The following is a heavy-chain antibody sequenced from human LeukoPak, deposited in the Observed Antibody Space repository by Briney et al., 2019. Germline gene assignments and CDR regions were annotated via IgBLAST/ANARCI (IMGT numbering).Heavy chain of an antibody. V-gene: IGHV3-21*01. J-gene: IGHJ5*02. CDR3: ARDGSRGGWFDP. D-gene: IGHD3-16*01. CDR1: GFTFSSYS. CDR2: ISSSSYI. Sequence: GGSLRLSCAASGFTFSSYSMNWVRQAPGKGLEWVSSISSSSYIYYADSVKGRFTISRDNAKNSLYLQMNSLRAEDTAVYYCARDGSRGGWFDPWGQGTLVTVSS.